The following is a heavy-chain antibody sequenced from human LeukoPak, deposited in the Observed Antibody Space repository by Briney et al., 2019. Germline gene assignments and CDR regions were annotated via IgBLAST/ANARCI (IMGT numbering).Heavy chain of an antibody. J-gene: IGHJ4*02. Sequence: SETLSLTCTVSGGSISSSSYYWGWIRQPPWKGLEWIGSIYYSGSTYYNPSLKSRVTISVDTSKNQFSLKLSSVTAADTAVYYCARDVVAAPGTWDYWGQGTLVTVSS. D-gene: IGHD6-13*01. CDR3: ARDVVAAPGTWDY. CDR2: IYYSGST. V-gene: IGHV4-39*07. CDR1: GGSISSSSYY.